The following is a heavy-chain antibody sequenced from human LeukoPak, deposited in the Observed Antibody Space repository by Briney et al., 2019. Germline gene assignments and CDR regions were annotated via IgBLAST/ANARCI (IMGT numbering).Heavy chain of an antibody. V-gene: IGHV3-66*01. J-gene: IGHJ4*02. CDR3: ARDQRYYFDY. CDR2: IYSGGST. Sequence: GGSLRLSCAASGFTVSSNYMSWVRQAPGKGLEWVSVIYSGGSTYYADSVKGRFTIFRDNSKNTLYLQMNSLRAEDTAVYYCARDQRYYFDYWGQGTLITVSS. CDR1: GFTVSSNY.